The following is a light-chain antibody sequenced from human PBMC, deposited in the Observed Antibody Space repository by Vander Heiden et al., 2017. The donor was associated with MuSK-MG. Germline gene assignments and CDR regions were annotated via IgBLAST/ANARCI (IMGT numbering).Light chain of an antibody. CDR3: QQCASTPWT. CDR2: SAS. V-gene: IGKV1-39*01. CDR1: QGISFY. Sequence: DIQMTQSPSSLSASVGDRVTITCRASQGISFYVNWYQRKPGEAPKLLIYSASTLQGGVPSRFSGSGSGTDFTLTISRLHPEDFATYYCQQCASTPWTFGQGTKVEVK. J-gene: IGKJ1*01.